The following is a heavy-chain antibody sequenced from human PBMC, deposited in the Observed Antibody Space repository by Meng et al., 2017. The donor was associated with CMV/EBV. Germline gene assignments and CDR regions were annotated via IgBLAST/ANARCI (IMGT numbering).Heavy chain of an antibody. CDR3: ARDLSDIVVVPAALNYFDY. D-gene: IGHD2-2*01. CDR2: INPNSGGT. CDR1: GYTFTGYY. V-gene: IGHV1-2*02. J-gene: IGHJ4*02. Sequence: ASVKVSCKASGYTFTGYYMHWVRQAPGQGLEWMGWINPNSGGTNYAQKFQGRVTMTRDTSISTAYMELSRLRSDDTAVYYCARDLSDIVVVPAALNYFDYWGQGTLVTVSS.